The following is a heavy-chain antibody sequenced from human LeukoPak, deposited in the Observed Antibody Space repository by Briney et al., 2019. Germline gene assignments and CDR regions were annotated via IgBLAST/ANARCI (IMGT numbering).Heavy chain of an antibody. V-gene: IGHV3-9*01. D-gene: IGHD3-22*01. Sequence: PGGSLRLSCAASGFTFDGFALFWVRQAPGKGLEYVSGINWNSGSVDHADSAKGRFTTSRDNAKNSLYLQMNSLRVEDTALYYCAKGTGGYYGPFDSWGQGTLVTVSS. CDR2: INWNSGSV. CDR1: GFTFDGFA. J-gene: IGHJ4*02. CDR3: AKGTGGYYGPFDS.